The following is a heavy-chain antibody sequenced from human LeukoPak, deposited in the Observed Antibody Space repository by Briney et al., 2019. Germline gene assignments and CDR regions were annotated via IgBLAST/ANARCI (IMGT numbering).Heavy chain of an antibody. CDR2: IYSGGST. J-gene: IGHJ3*02. D-gene: IGHD2/OR15-2a*01. CDR1: GLTVSSHF. V-gene: IGHV3-66*01. Sequence: PGGSLRLSCEASGLTVSSHFMSWVRQAPGKGLEWVSVIYSGGSTYYGDSVKGRFTISRDISKNTLNLQMKSLRAEDTAVYYCAREILPSYAFDIWGQGTIVTVSS. CDR3: AREILPSYAFDI.